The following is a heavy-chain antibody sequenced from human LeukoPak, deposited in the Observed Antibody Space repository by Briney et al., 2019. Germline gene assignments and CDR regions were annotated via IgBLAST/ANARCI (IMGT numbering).Heavy chain of an antibody. Sequence: PGGSLRLSCAASGFTFSSYSMNWVRQAPGKGLEWVSSISSSSSYIYYADSVKGRFTISRDNAKNSLYLQMNSLRAEDTAVYYCARDAGGSSSRWRPTPGLDWFDPWGQGTLVTVSS. CDR3: ARDAGGSSSRWRPTPGLDWFDP. J-gene: IGHJ5*02. CDR1: GFTFSSYS. V-gene: IGHV3-21*01. D-gene: IGHD6-13*01. CDR2: ISSSSSYI.